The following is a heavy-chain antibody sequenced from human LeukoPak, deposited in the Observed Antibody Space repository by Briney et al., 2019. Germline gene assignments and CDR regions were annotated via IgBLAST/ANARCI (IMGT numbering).Heavy chain of an antibody. CDR2: INPSGGST. V-gene: IGHV1-46*01. Sequence: GASVKVSCKASGYTFTSYYMHWVRQAPGQGLEWMGIINPSGGSTSYAQKFQGRVTTTRDTSTSTVYMELSSLRSEDTAVYYCARDKAGRRYYDILTGYYRPNNWFDPWGQGTLVTVSS. CDR3: ARDKAGRRYYDILTGYYRPNNWFDP. J-gene: IGHJ5*02. CDR1: GYTFTSYY. D-gene: IGHD3-9*01.